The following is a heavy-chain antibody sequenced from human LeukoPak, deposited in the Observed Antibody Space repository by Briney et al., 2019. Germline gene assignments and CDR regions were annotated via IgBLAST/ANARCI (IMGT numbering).Heavy chain of an antibody. J-gene: IGHJ2*01. Sequence: GGSLRLSCAASGFTVSSNYMSWVRQAPGKGLEWVSVIYSGGSTYYADSLKGRVTISRDNSKNTMYLQMNSLRAEDTAVYYCARDRGVGVRRVIITSFLSFHQGPIDL. CDR3: ARDRGVGVRRVIITSFLSFHQGPIDL. V-gene: IGHV3-66*02. CDR2: IYSGGST. D-gene: IGHD3-10*01. CDR1: GFTVSSNY.